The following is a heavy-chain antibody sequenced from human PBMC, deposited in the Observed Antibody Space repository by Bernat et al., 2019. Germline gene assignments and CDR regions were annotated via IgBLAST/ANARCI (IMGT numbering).Heavy chain of an antibody. CDR3: ARNILTGYQGLIDY. CDR1: GFTFSSYW. V-gene: IGHV3-7*03. Sequence: EVQLVESGGGLVKPGGSLRLSCAASGFTFSSYWMSWVRQAPGKGLEWVANIKQDGSEKYYVDSVKGRFTISRDNAKNSLYLQMNSLRAEDTAVYYCARNILTGYQGLIDYWGQGTLVTVSS. CDR2: IKQDGSEK. D-gene: IGHD3-9*01. J-gene: IGHJ4*02.